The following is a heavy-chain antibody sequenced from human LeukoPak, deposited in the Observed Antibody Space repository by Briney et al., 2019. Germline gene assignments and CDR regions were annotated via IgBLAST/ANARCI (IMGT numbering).Heavy chain of an antibody. D-gene: IGHD6-13*01. J-gene: IGHJ6*02. CDR1: GFTFSSYG. V-gene: IGHV3-33*01. CDR3: AREGYSSSSYYYYGMDV. CDR2: IWYDGSNK. Sequence: GGSLRLSCAASGFTFSSYGMHWVRQAPGKGLEWVAVIWYDGSNKYYADSVKGRFTISRDNSKNTLYLQMNSLRAEDTDVYYCAREGYSSSSYYYYGMDVWGQGTTVTVSS.